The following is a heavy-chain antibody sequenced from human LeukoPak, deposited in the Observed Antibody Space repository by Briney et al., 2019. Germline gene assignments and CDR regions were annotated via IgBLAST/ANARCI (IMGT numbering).Heavy chain of an antibody. J-gene: IGHJ4*02. V-gene: IGHV1-46*01. CDR1: GYTFTRYY. CDR2: INPNGGST. Sequence: ASVKVSCKASGYTFTRYYMHWVRQAPGQGLEWMGIINPNGGSTSYAQKFQGRVTMTRDTSTSTVYMELSSLRSEDTAVYYCARDNGQGLRYFDWLLSGFDYWGQGTLVTVSS. D-gene: IGHD3-9*01. CDR3: ARDNGQGLRYFDWLLSGFDY.